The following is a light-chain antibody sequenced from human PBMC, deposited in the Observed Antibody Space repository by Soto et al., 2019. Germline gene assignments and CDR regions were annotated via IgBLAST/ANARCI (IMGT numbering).Light chain of an antibody. V-gene: IGLV2-14*03. J-gene: IGLJ3*02. CDR2: GVS. Sequence: QSALTQPASVSGSTGQSITISCTGTSIDVGHPYNYVSWYQQYPGKAPKLLILGVSNRPSGISGRFSGSKSGNTASLTISGLQPEDEADYYCMSFIASTTTHWVLGGGTKLTVL. CDR1: SIDVGHPYNY. CDR3: MSFIASTTTHWV.